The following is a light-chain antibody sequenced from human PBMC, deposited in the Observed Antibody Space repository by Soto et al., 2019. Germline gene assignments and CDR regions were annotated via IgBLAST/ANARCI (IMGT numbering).Light chain of an antibody. Sequence: AIQMTQSPSSLYASVGDRVTITCRASQGIRTELGWYQQKPGKAPKLLIYGASTLQSGVPPRFSGSGSGTDFTLTISSLQSDDFATYYCLQDNSYPRTFGQGTKVDIK. CDR2: GAS. CDR1: QGIRTE. CDR3: LQDNSYPRT. J-gene: IGKJ1*01. V-gene: IGKV1-6*01.